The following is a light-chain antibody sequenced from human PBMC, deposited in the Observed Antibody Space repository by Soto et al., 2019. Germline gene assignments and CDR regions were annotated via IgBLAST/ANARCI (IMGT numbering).Light chain of an antibody. J-gene: IGLJ3*02. Sequence: QSALTQPPSASGSPGQSVTISCTGTSSDVGGSNYDSWYQHLPGKAPKLMIYEVSKRPSGVPDRFSGCKSGNTASLTVSGLQAEDEADCYCSSDAGILNGVFGGGTNVTVL. CDR2: EVS. CDR1: SSDVGGSNY. CDR3: SSDAGILNGV. V-gene: IGLV2-8*01.